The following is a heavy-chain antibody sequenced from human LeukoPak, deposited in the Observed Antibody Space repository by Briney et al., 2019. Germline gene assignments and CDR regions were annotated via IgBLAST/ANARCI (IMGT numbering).Heavy chain of an antibody. CDR2: INPDSGVT. CDR1: GYTFTGYF. CDR3: ARYFDFWSGYYVDY. J-gene: IGHJ4*02. Sequence: ASVKVSCKASGYTFTGYFIHWVRQAPGQGLEWVGWINPDSGVTSYAQKFQGRVTMTRDTSISTAYMELTRLTSDDTAVYYCARYFDFWSGYYVDYWGQGTLVTVSS. D-gene: IGHD3-3*01. V-gene: IGHV1-2*02.